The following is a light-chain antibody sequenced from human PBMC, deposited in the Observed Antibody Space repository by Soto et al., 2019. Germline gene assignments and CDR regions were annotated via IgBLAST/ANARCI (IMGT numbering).Light chain of an antibody. CDR3: QQYGSSPWT. CDR1: QSVSSY. CDR2: GAS. V-gene: IGKV3-20*01. Sequence: EVMLTQSPVTLSLSPGERATLSCRASQSVSSYLAWYQQKPGQAPRLLIYGASSRATGIPDRFSGSGSGTDFTLTISRLEPEDFAVYYCQQYGSSPWTFGQGTKV. J-gene: IGKJ1*01.